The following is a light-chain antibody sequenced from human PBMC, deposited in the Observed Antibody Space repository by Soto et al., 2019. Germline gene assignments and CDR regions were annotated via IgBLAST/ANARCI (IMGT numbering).Light chain of an antibody. J-gene: IGKJ1*01. CDR3: HHYESYSWT. CDR2: DDS. CDR1: QSIKTW. V-gene: IGKV1-5*01. Sequence: DVEMTRSPSALSASVGDRGTVTGRASQSIKTWLAWYQRKPGRAPNLLIYDDSSLQSGVPSRFSGSGSGTEFTLTISSLQPDASATYYSHHYESYSWTFGQGTKVDIK.